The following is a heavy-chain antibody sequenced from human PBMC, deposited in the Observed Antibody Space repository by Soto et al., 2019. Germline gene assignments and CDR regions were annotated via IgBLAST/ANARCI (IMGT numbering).Heavy chain of an antibody. CDR2: INHSGST. Sequence: NPSETLSLTCAVYGGSFSGYYWSWIRQPPGKGLEWIGEINHSGSTNYNPSLKSRVTISVDTSKNQFSLKLSSVTAADTAVYYCARGFRQWLVYYYYGMDVWGQGTTVTVSS. CDR1: GGSFSGYY. D-gene: IGHD6-19*01. CDR3: ARGFRQWLVYYYYGMDV. J-gene: IGHJ6*02. V-gene: IGHV4-34*01.